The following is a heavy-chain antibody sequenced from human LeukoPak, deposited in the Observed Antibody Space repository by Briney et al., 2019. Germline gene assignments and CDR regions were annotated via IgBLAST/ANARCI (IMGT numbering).Heavy chain of an antibody. V-gene: IGHV1-69*06. CDR2: IIPIFGTA. Sequence: SVKVSSKASGGTFSSYAISCVRQAPGQGLEWMGGIIPIFGTANYAQKFQGRVTITADKSTSTAYMELSSLRSEDTAVYYCALRVVVPAANYNWFDPWGQGTLVTVSS. CDR3: ALRVVVPAANYNWFDP. D-gene: IGHD2-2*01. CDR1: GGTFSSYA. J-gene: IGHJ5*02.